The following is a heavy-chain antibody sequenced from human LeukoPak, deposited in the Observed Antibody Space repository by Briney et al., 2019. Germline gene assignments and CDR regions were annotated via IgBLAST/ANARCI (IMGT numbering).Heavy chain of an antibody. J-gene: IGHJ4*02. CDR2: IYYSGST. D-gene: IGHD3-22*01. V-gene: IGHV4-59*08. CDR3: ASIGFYYDSSGYLWNY. Sequence: SETLSLTCTVSGGSISSYYWSWIRQPPGKGLEWIGYIYYSGSTNYNPSLRSLVTISVDTSKNQFSLKLSSVTAADTAVYYCASIGFYYDSSGYLWNYWGQGTLVTVSS. CDR1: GGSISSYY.